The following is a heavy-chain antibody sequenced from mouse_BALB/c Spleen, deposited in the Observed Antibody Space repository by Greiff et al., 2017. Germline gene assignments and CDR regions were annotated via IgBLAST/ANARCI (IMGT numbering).Heavy chain of an antibody. J-gene: IGHJ3*01. CDR3: ARSGYGKDY. CDR2: ISSGSSTI. Sequence: EVQVVESGGGLVQPGGSRKLSCAASGFTFSSFGMHWVRQAPEKGLEWVAYISSGSSTIYYADTVKGRFTISRDNPKNTLFLQMTSLRSEDTAMYYCARSGYGKDYWGQGTLVTVPA. CDR1: GFTFSSFG. V-gene: IGHV5-17*02. D-gene: IGHD2-1*01.